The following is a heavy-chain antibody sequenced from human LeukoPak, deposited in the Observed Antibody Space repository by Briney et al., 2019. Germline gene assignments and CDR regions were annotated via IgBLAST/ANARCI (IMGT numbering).Heavy chain of an antibody. Sequence: GGSLRLSCAASGFTFSSYAMHWVRQAPGKGLEWVAVISYDGSNKYYADSVKGRFTISRDNSKNALYLQINSLRAEDTAVYYCASYDAFDIWGQGTMVTVSS. CDR3: ASYDAFDI. CDR2: ISYDGSNK. V-gene: IGHV3-30-3*01. J-gene: IGHJ3*02. CDR1: GFTFSSYA.